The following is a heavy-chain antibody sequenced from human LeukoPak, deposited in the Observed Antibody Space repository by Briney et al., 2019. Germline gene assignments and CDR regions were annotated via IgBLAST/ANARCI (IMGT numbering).Heavy chain of an antibody. V-gene: IGHV1-69*06. CDR3: ASYRFGELLGVIRMAFDY. D-gene: IGHD3-10*01. J-gene: IGHJ4*02. Sequence: GASVKVSCKASGGTFSSYAISWVRQAPGQGLEWMGGIIPIFGTANYAQKFQGRVTITADKSTSTAYMELSSLRSEDTAVYYCASYRFGELLGVIRMAFDYWGQGTLVTVSS. CDR2: IIPIFGTA. CDR1: GGTFSSYA.